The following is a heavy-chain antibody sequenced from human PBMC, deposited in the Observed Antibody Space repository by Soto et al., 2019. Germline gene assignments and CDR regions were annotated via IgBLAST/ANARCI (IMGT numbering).Heavy chain of an antibody. V-gene: IGHV1-18*01. CDR3: ARDRSQYDYVWGSYRYTHFDY. CDR2: ISAYNGNT. J-gene: IGHJ4*02. CDR1: GYTFTSYG. Sequence: QVQLVQSGAEVKKPGASVKVSCKASGYTFTSYGISWVRQAPGQGLEWMGWISAYNGNTNYAQKLQGDVTMSTDTSTSTAYMELRSLRSDDTAVYYCARDRSQYDYVWGSYRYTHFDYWGQGTLVTVSS. D-gene: IGHD3-16*02.